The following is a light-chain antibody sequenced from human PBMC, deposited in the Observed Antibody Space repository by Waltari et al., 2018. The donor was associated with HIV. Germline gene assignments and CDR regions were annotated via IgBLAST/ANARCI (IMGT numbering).Light chain of an antibody. V-gene: IGLV2-8*01. CDR3: SSYGDSLRVL. Sequence: QSALTQPPPASGSLGQSVTISCPGSSTHLGPYDSVPWFQQPPRSAPKLLLYEVTRRPSTVSDRFSGSRSGSTAFLTVAGLQPDDEATYFCSSYGDSLRVLFGGGTNVTVL. J-gene: IGLJ3*02. CDR1: STHLGPYDS. CDR2: EVT.